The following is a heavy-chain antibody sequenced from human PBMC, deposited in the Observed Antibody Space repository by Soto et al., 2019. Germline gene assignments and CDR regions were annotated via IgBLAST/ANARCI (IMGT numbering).Heavy chain of an antibody. CDR1: GYTFTTYG. CDR3: ARASVYCSGDSCYPFDY. D-gene: IGHD2-15*01. CDR2: ISAYNGNT. Sequence: QVQLVQSGAEVKKPGASVKVSCKASGYTFTTYGISWVRQAPGQGLEWMGWISAYNGNTNSAQKLQGRVTMTTDTSTSTAHMDVGSMRSDATAVYYCARASVYCSGDSCYPFDYWGQGTLVTVSS. V-gene: IGHV1-18*01. J-gene: IGHJ4*02.